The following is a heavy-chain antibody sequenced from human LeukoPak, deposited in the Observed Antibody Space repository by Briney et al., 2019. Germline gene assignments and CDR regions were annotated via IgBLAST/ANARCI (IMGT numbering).Heavy chain of an antibody. CDR1: GFTFSNSA. Sequence: GGSLRLSCAASGFTFSNSAMTWVRQAPGKGLEWVSTLSGSGITTYYADSVKGRFTISRDNSKNTLYLQMNSLRAEDTAVYYCAKGIYSSGWSYFDYWGHGTLVTVSS. V-gene: IGHV3-23*01. D-gene: IGHD6-19*01. J-gene: IGHJ4*01. CDR2: LSGSGITT. CDR3: AKGIYSSGWSYFDY.